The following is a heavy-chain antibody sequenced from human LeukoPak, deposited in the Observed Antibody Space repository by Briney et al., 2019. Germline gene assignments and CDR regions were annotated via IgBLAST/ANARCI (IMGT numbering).Heavy chain of an antibody. Sequence: KPSETLSLTCTVSGGSISSYYWSWIRQPPGKGLEWVGYIYTSGSTNYNPSLKSRVTISVDTSKNQFSLKLSSVTAADTAVCYCARLAKNEWLAYFDYWGQGTLVTVSS. V-gene: IGHV4-4*09. J-gene: IGHJ4*02. CDR3: ARLAKNEWLAYFDY. D-gene: IGHD3-3*01. CDR2: IYTSGST. CDR1: GGSISSYY.